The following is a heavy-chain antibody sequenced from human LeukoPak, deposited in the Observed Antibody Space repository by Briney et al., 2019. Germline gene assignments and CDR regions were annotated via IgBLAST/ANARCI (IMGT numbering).Heavy chain of an antibody. Sequence: ASVKVSCKASGYTFTGYQMHWARQAPGEGLEWMGGIIPIFGTANYAQKFQGRVTITTDESTSTAYMELSSLRSEDTAVYYCASPKKYSSSSVFAYWGQGTLVTVSS. CDR3: ASPKKYSSSSVFAY. D-gene: IGHD6-6*01. CDR2: IIPIFGTA. J-gene: IGHJ4*02. V-gene: IGHV1-69*05. CDR1: GYTFTGYQ.